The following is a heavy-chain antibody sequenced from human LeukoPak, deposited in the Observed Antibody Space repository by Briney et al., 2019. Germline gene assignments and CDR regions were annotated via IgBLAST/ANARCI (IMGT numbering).Heavy chain of an antibody. D-gene: IGHD3-9*01. J-gene: IGHJ1*01. CDR2: VYTAGST. Sequence: PGGSLRLSCGASGFTVTSTYMSWVRQAPGKGLEWISIVYTAGSTYYADSVKGRFTISRDNSRNTMSLQMSSLKPEDTAVYYCATSFPPVKIFCHWGQGTLVAVSS. CDR1: GFTVTSTY. V-gene: IGHV3-66*02. CDR3: ATSFPPVKIFCH.